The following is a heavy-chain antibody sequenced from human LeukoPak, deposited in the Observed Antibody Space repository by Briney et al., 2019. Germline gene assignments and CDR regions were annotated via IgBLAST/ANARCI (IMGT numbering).Heavy chain of an antibody. CDR3: AKEGAVAGTQDYYYYYMDV. Sequence: GSLRLSCAASGFTFSSYAMSWVRQAPGKGLEWVSAISGSGGSTYYADSVKGRFTISRDNSKNTLYLQMNSLRAEDTAVYYCAKEGAVAGTQDYYYYYMDVWGKGTTVTISS. CDR2: ISGSGGST. V-gene: IGHV3-23*01. CDR1: GFTFSSYA. J-gene: IGHJ6*03. D-gene: IGHD6-19*01.